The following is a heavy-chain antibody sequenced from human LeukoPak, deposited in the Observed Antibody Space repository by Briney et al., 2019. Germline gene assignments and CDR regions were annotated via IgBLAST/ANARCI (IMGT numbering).Heavy chain of an antibody. V-gene: IGHV3-30*03. D-gene: IGHD3-22*01. Sequence: PGRSPRLSCAASGFSFSNYGMHWVRQAPGKGLEWVAVISYDGSTEFYGDSVKGRFTISRDNSKNTLYLQMNSLRAEDTAVYYCARVLLPLYGMDVWGQGTTVTVSS. CDR2: ISYDGSTE. CDR1: GFSFSNYG. CDR3: ARVLLPLYGMDV. J-gene: IGHJ6*02.